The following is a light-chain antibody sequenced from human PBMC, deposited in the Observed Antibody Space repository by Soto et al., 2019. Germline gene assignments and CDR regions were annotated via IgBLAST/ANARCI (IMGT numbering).Light chain of an antibody. CDR3: QQFHSFTWT. CDR1: QDITNF. J-gene: IGKJ1*01. Sequence: IHMTQSPSSLSASVGHRFTITCQASQDITNFLNWYQQKPGKAPRLLFYDASTLQTGVPSRLRGSGSGTELTITVSSMKNDDFETFYCQQFHSFTWTFGHGTKVDIK. CDR2: DAS. V-gene: IGKV1-33*01.